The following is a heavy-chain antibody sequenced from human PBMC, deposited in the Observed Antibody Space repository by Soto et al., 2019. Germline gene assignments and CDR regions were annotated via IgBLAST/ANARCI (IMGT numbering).Heavy chain of an antibody. CDR3: ARALYNYVWGSYRRYNWFDP. CDR2: INHSGST. Sequence: PSETLSLTCAVYGGSFSGYYWSWIRQPPGKGLEWIGEINHSGSTNYNPSLKSRVTISVDTSKNQFSLKLSSVTAADTAVYYCARALYNYVWGSYRRYNWFDPWGQGTLVTVSS. J-gene: IGHJ5*02. V-gene: IGHV4-34*01. CDR1: GGSFSGYY. D-gene: IGHD3-16*02.